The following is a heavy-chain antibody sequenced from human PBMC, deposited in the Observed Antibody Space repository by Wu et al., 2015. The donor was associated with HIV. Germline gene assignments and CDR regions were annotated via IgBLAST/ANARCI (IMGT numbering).Heavy chain of an antibody. V-gene: IGHV1-8*01. CDR2: MNPNSGNT. Sequence: QVQLVQSGAEVKKPGASVKVSCKTSGYTFAIYDINWVRQAAGQGLEWMGWMNPNSGNTGYAEKFQYRIIMTRDTSTSTAYMELSFLNSEDTAVYYCARAHYYGSGRPTGLYYAMDEWGQGTTVIVSS. CDR3: ARAHYYGSGRPTGLYYAMDE. CDR1: GYTFAIYD. D-gene: IGHD3-10*01. J-gene: IGHJ6*02.